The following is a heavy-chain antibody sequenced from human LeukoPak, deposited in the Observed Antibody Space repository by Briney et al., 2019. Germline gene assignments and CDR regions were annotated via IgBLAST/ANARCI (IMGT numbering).Heavy chain of an antibody. CDR2: IYYSGST. CDR3: ARGSQTYYYGSGTPRAVYYFDY. CDR1: GGSISSYY. D-gene: IGHD3-10*01. V-gene: IGHV4-59*01. J-gene: IGHJ4*02. Sequence: SETLSLTCTVSGGSISSYYWSWIRQPPGKGLEWIGYIYYSGSTNYNPSLKSRVTISVDTSKNQFSLKLSSVTAADTAVYYCARGSQTYYYGSGTPRAVYYFDYWGQGTLVTVSS.